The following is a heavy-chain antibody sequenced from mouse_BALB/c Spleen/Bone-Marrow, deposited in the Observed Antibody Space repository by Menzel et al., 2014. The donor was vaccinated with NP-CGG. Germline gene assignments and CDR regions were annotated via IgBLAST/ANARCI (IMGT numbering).Heavy chain of an antibody. V-gene: IGHV1-54*01. D-gene: IGHD2-4*01. CDR2: INPGSGGT. Sequence: QVQLKESGAELVRHGTSVKVSCEASGYAFTNYLIEWVTQRPGQGLEWIGVINPGSGGTNYNEKFKGKATLTADKSSSTAYMQLSSLTSDDSAVYVCARDGDYDEGYAMDYWGQGTSVTVSS. CDR3: ARDGDYDEGYAMDY. J-gene: IGHJ4*01. CDR1: GYAFTNYL.